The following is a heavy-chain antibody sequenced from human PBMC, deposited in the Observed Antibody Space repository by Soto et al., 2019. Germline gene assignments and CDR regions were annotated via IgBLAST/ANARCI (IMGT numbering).Heavy chain of an antibody. D-gene: IGHD2-21*01. CDR2: ISGGASDK. V-gene: IGHV3-7*01. CDR3: VREDWHRFDS. J-gene: IGHJ4*02. CDR1: GFMFSAYW. Sequence: EVPLVESGGRLVQPGGSLRLSCAASGFMFSAYWMSWVRQDPGKGLGWVATISGGASDKFYVDSVKGRFTISRDDSKNTLYLQMNSLRDEDTAVYYCVREDWHRFDSWGQGTLVTVSS.